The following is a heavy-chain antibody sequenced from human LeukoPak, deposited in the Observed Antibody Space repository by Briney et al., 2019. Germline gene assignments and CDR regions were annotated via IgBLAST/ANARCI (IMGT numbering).Heavy chain of an antibody. CDR1: GYSISSGYH. J-gene: IGHJ4*02. D-gene: IGHD1-26*01. Sequence: SETLSLTCAVSGYSISSGYHWGWIRQSPGKGLEWIGSIYHSGSTYYSPSLKGRVTISVDTSKNQFSLKLTSVTAADTAVYYCARPTVGATTGFDYWGQGTLVTVSS. CDR3: ARPTVGATTGFDY. V-gene: IGHV4-38-2*01. CDR2: IYHSGST.